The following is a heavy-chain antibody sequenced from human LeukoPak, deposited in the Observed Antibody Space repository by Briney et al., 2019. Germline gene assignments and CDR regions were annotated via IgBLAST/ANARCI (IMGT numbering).Heavy chain of an antibody. CDR3: ARGRGYCSSASCYRTWFDP. V-gene: IGHV4-34*01. CDR1: GGSFSGYY. Sequence: SETLSLTCAVYGGSFSGYYWSWIRQPPGKGLEWIGKINHSGSTNYNPSLKSRVTISVDTSKNQFSLKLSSVTAADTAVYYCARGRGYCSSASCYRTWFDPWGQGTLVTVSS. D-gene: IGHD2-2*02. J-gene: IGHJ5*02. CDR2: INHSGST.